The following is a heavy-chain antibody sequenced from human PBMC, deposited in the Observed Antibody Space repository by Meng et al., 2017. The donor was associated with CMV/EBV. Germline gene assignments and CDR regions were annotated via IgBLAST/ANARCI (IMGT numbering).Heavy chain of an antibody. D-gene: IGHD1-26*01. CDR1: GGSISSSNYF. CDR2: IYYSGST. CDR3: ARSFDRNYYYYGIDV. J-gene: IGHJ6*02. Sequence: SETLSLTCSVSGGSISSSNYFWGWIRQPPGKGLEWIGNIYYSGSTYYNPSLKSRVIMSVDTSKNQFSLKLFSVTAADTAVYYCARSFDRNYYYYGIDVWGQGITVTVSS. V-gene: IGHV4-39*07.